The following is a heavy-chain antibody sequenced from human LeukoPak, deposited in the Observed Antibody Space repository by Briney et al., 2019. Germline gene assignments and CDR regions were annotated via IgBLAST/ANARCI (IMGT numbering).Heavy chain of an antibody. V-gene: IGHV4-4*02. Sequence: PSETLSLTCAVSGVSISSSSWWNWVRPPPGKGLEWIGEIYHSGSTNYNPSLKSRVTISVDKSKNQFSLKLTSVTAADTAVYYCATVKGGCSRTTCYIDYWGQGTLVTVSS. CDR1: GVSISSSSW. CDR3: ATVKGGCSRTTCYIDY. CDR2: IYHSGST. D-gene: IGHD2-2*02. J-gene: IGHJ4*02.